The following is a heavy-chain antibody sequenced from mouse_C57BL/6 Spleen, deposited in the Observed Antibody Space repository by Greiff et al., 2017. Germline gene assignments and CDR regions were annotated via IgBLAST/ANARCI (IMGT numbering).Heavy chain of an antibody. CDR3: TTEGGREGHFDY. Sequence: VHVKQSGAELVRPGASVKLSCTASGFNIKDYYMHWVKQRPEQGLEWIGRIDPEDGDTEYAPKFQGKATMTADTSSNTAYLQLSSLTSEDTAVYYCTTEGGREGHFDYWGQGTTLTVSS. V-gene: IGHV14-1*01. D-gene: IGHD3-3*01. CDR1: GFNIKDYY. CDR2: IDPEDGDT. J-gene: IGHJ2*01.